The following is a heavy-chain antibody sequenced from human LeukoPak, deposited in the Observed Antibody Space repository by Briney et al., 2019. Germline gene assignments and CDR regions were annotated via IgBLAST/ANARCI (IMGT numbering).Heavy chain of an antibody. J-gene: IGHJ4*02. Sequence: SETLSLTCAVYGGSFSGYYWSWIRQPPGKGLEWIGEINHSGSTNYNPSLKSRVTISVDTSKNQFSLKLSSVTAADTAVYYCARVSRRGYSGYDFRSREFDYWGQGTLVTVSS. CDR1: GGSFSGYY. V-gene: IGHV4-34*01. CDR3: ARVSRRGYSGYDFRSREFDY. D-gene: IGHD5-12*01. CDR2: INHSGST.